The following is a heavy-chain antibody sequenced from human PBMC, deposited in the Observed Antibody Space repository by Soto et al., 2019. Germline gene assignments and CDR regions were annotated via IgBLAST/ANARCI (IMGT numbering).Heavy chain of an antibody. J-gene: IGHJ5*02. V-gene: IGHV4-4*07. D-gene: IGHD3-16*01. CDR1: GASIRSYH. CDR3: AKDVSSRRWFDP. CDR2: IQHTGNT. Sequence: ETLSLTCAVSGASIRSYHWSFLRQPAGKGLEWIGRIQHTGNTNYNPSLESRVTMSADTSKNQISLKMTSVTAADTAVYFCAKDVSSRRWFDPWGQGVRVTVSS.